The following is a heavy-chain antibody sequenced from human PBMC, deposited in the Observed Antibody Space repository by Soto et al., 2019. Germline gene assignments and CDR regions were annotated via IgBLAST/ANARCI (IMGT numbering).Heavy chain of an antibody. D-gene: IGHD5-12*01. CDR1: GLTFSSYW. V-gene: IGHV3-7*01. Sequence: EVQLVESGGGLVQPGGSLRLSCAASGLTFSSYWMSWVRQAPGKGLEWVAKIKQDGSEKYYVDSVKGRFTISRDNAKNSLYLQMNSLRAEDTAVYYCARRPSGYDAFDIWGQGTMVTVSS. CDR2: IKQDGSEK. J-gene: IGHJ3*02. CDR3: ARRPSGYDAFDI.